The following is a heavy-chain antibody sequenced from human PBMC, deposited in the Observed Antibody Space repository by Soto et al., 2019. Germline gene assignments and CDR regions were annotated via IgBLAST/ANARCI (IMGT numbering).Heavy chain of an antibody. CDR3: AKDGATQVAARFLDS. J-gene: IGHJ4*02. Sequence: PVGSLRLSCEASGFNFSHYAMHWVRQAPGKGLEWLAIISLEGSNKYSAKPVKDRFTISRDNSKSTLYLQMNSLRPEDTAVYYCAKDGATQVAARFLDSWGQGTPVTVSS. CDR1: GFNFSHYA. CDR2: ISLEGSNK. V-gene: IGHV3-30*18. D-gene: IGHD6-19*01.